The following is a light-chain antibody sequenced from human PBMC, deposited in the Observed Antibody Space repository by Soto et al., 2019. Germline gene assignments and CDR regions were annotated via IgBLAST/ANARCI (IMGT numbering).Light chain of an antibody. CDR3: QQVKSYPRT. Sequence: DIHLTQSPSSLSPPPGDRVTITCRASQAITNNLAWYQQKPGNPPKLLIYEESTLHSGVPSRFSGRKVGTQFILTIDSLQPEDFATYYCQQVKSYPRTFGGGTKVEIK. CDR2: EES. V-gene: IGKV1-9*01. CDR1: QAITNN. J-gene: IGKJ4*01.